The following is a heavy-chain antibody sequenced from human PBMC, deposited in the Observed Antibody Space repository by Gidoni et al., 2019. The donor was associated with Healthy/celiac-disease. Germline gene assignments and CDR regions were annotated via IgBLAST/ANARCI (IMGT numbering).Heavy chain of an antibody. CDR1: GFTLTSSA. D-gene: IGHD6-13*01. CDR3: GLGSAAGTGGRGSYGMDV. Sequence: QMQLVQSGPEVKKPGTSVKVSCKASGFTLTSSAMQWVRQARGQRLEWIGWIVVGSGNTNYAQKFQERVTITRDMSTSTAYMELSSLRSEDTAVYYCGLGSAAGTGGRGSYGMDVWGQGTTVTVSS. J-gene: IGHJ6*02. V-gene: IGHV1-58*02. CDR2: IVVGSGNT.